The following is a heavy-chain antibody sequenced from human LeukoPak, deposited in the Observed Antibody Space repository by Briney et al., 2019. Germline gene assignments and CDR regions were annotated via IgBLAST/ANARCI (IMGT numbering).Heavy chain of an antibody. Sequence: GASVKVSCKASGYTFTSYGISWVRQPPGQGLEWMGWISAYNGNTNYAQKLQGRVTMTTDTSTSTAYMELRSLRSDDTAVYYCARDIVATIGSYYYYGMDVWGQGTTVTVSS. D-gene: IGHD5-12*01. CDR1: GYTFTSYG. V-gene: IGHV1-18*01. J-gene: IGHJ6*02. CDR2: ISAYNGNT. CDR3: ARDIVATIGSYYYYGMDV.